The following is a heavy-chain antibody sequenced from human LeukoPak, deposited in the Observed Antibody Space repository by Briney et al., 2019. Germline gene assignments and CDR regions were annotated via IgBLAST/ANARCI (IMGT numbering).Heavy chain of an antibody. J-gene: IGHJ4*02. D-gene: IGHD3-22*01. CDR2: IYSGGST. Sequence: PGGSLRLSCAASGFTVSSNYMSWVRQAPGKGLEWVSVIYSGGSTYYADSVKGRFTISRDNSKNTLYLQMNSLRAEDTAVYYCARAAAYYYDSSGPDYWGQGTLVTVSS. CDR1: GFTVSSNY. CDR3: ARAAAYYYDSSGPDY. V-gene: IGHV3-53*01.